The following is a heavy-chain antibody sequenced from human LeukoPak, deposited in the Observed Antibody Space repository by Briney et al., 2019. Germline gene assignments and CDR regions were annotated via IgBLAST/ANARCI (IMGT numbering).Heavy chain of an antibody. V-gene: IGHV3-30*02. Sequence: PGGSLRLSCEASGFTFSSCGMHWVRQAPGKGLEWVAYTRYDGSDKYYIDSVKGRFTIARDNSKKTLYQQMTSLRPDDTAVYFCAKDEGVGASYFDYWGQGTLVAVSS. D-gene: IGHD1-26*01. J-gene: IGHJ4*02. CDR2: TRYDGSDK. CDR1: GFTFSSCG. CDR3: AKDEGVGASYFDY.